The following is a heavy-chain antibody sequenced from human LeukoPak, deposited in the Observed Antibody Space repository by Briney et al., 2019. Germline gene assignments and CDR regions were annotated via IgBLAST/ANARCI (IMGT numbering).Heavy chain of an antibody. CDR1: GFTFDDYG. CDR3: ARDRPGDVLPGY. J-gene: IGHJ4*02. V-gene: IGHV3-20*01. Sequence: GGSLRLSCAASGFTFDDYGMSWVRQAPGKGLEWVSGINWNGGSTGYADSVKGRFTISRDNAKNSLYLQMNSLRAEDTALYHCARDRPGDVLPGYWGQGTLVTVSS. CDR2: INWNGGST. D-gene: IGHD2-8*02.